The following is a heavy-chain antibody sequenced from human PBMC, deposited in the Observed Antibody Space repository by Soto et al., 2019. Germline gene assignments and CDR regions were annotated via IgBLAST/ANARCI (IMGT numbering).Heavy chain of an antibody. J-gene: IGHJ3*02. D-gene: IGHD4-17*01. CDR3: ARGVATGTTFAFDI. Sequence: GGSLRLSCAASGFTFSSYDMHWVRQAPGKGLEWVSAIGTAGDTYYPGSVKGRFTISRENAKNSLYLQMNSLRAGDTAVYYCARGVATGTTFAFDIWGQGTMVTVSS. CDR2: IGTAGDT. V-gene: IGHV3-13*01. CDR1: GFTFSSYD.